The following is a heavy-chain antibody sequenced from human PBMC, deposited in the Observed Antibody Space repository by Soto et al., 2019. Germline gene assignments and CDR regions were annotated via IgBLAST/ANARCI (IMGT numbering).Heavy chain of an antibody. CDR2: IYYSDSI. V-gene: IGHV4-59*01. Sequence: SETLSLTCTVSGDSISSYYWSWIRQPPGKGLEWIGYIYYSDSINYNPSLKSRVTISVDTSKNQFSLKLSSVTAADTAVYYCARSDGRYWGQGTLVTVSS. CDR1: GDSISSYY. CDR3: ARSDGRY. J-gene: IGHJ4*02.